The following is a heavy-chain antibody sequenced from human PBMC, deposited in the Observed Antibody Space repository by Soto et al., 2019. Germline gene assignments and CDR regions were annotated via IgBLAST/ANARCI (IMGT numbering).Heavy chain of an antibody. CDR2: IRNKANSYST. CDR1: GFTFSDHY. CDR3: ARYSGSYSRGLDY. J-gene: IGHJ4*02. V-gene: IGHV3-72*01. D-gene: IGHD1-26*01. Sequence: GGSLRLSCAASGFTFSDHYMEWVRQAPGKGLEWVGRIRNKANSYSTEYAASVKGRFTISRDNSMNSLYLQMNSLKTEDTAVFYCARYSGSYSRGLDYWGQGTPVTVSS.